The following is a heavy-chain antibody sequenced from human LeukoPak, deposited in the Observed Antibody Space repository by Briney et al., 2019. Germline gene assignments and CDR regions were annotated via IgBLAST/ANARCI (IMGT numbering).Heavy chain of an antibody. V-gene: IGHV4-59*08. CDR1: GGSINNYY. J-gene: IGHJ5*01. CDR3: ARGGVLPRAFDS. D-gene: IGHD3-16*01. CDR2: INYSGDT. Sequence: SETLSLTCTVSGGSINNYYWGWIRQPPGKGLEWIGYINYSGDTSSNPSLKSRLTISIDASRRQFSLRLTSVTAADTAVYYCARGGVLPRAFDSWGQGTLVTVSS.